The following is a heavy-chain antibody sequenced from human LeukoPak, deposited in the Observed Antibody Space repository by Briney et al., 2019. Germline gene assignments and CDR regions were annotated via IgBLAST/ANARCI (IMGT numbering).Heavy chain of an antibody. V-gene: IGHV3-23*01. CDR1: GFTFSSYA. J-gene: IGHJ2*01. CDR3: AKAVGSSVYWYFDL. CDR2: ISDSGGST. D-gene: IGHD4-23*01. Sequence: HPGGSLRLSCAASGFTFSSYAMSWVRQAPGKGLEWVSAISDSGGSTYYADSVKGRFTISRDNSKNTLYLQMNSLRAEDTAVYYCAKAVGSSVYWYFDLWGRGTLVTVSS.